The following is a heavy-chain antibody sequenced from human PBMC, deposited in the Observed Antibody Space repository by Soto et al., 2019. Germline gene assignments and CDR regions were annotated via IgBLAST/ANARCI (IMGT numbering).Heavy chain of an antibody. V-gene: IGHV4-31*03. J-gene: IGHJ5*02. Sequence: QVQLQESGPGLVKPSQTLSLTCTVSGGSISSGGYYWSWIRQHPGKGLAWIGYIYYSRSTYYKPSLKRRVTISVDTSKNQSSLQLSSVTAADTAAYYCATSVDPWGPGTLVTVSS. CDR1: GGSISSGGYY. CDR3: ATSVDP. CDR2: IYYSRST.